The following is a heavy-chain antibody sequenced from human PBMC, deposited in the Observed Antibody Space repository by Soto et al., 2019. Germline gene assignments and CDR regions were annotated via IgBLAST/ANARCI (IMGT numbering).Heavy chain of an antibody. D-gene: IGHD3-10*01. Sequence: VQLVESGGGLVKPGGSLRLSSAASGFTFSSYSMNWVRPAPGKGLEWVSSISSSSSYIYYVDSVKGRFTISRDNAKNSLHLQMNSLRAEDTAVYYCVRDPPRCYGSGSYYNAAVVSYFDLWGRGTLVTVSS. CDR1: GFTFSSYS. J-gene: IGHJ2*01. V-gene: IGHV3-21*01. CDR3: VRDPPRCYGSGSYYNAAVVSYFDL. CDR2: ISSSSSYI.